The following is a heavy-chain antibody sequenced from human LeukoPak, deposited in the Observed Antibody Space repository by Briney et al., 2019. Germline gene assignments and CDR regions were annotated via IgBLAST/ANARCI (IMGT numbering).Heavy chain of an antibody. Sequence: PGGSLRLSCAASGFTFSSYAMSWFRQAPGKGLEWVGFIRSKAYGGTTEYAASVKGRFTISRDDSKSIAYLQMNSLKTEETAVYYCSRDGSGGGNWYFDLWGRGTLVTVPS. V-gene: IGHV3-49*03. CDR3: SRDGSGGGNWYFDL. D-gene: IGHD3-10*01. J-gene: IGHJ2*01. CDR1: GFTFSSYA. CDR2: IRSKAYGGTT.